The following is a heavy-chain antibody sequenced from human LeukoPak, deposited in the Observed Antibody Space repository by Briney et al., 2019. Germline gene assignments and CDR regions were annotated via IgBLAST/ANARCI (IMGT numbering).Heavy chain of an antibody. J-gene: IGHJ6*04. CDR2: IIPIFGTA. V-gene: IGHV1-69*06. CDR3: ARYCSSTSCYYYYGMDV. Sequence: EASVKVSCKASGGTFSSYAISWVRQAPGQGLEWMGGIIPIFGTANYAQKFQGRVTITADKSTSTAYMELSSLRSEDTAVYYCARYCSSTSCYYYYGMDVWGKGTTVTVFS. CDR1: GGTFSSYA. D-gene: IGHD2-2*01.